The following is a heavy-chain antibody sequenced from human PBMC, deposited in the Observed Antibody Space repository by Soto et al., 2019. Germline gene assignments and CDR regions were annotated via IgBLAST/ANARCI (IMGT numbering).Heavy chain of an antibody. CDR1: GYTFTSYY. D-gene: IGHD6-13*01. V-gene: IGHV1-46*03. J-gene: IGHJ5*02. CDR3: TRGIAAAGTAWFDP. Sequence: QVQLVQSGAEVKKPGASVKVSCKASGYTFTSYYMHWVRQAPGQGLEWMGIINVSGGSAIYAQKFQGRVTTTRDTSTSTVYMELSSLRSEDTAVYYCTRGIAAAGTAWFDPWGQGTLVTVSS. CDR2: INVSGGSA.